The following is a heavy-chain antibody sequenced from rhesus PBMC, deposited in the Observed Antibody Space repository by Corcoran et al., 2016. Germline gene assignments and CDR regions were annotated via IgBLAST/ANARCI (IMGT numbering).Heavy chain of an antibody. CDR1: GFTFSSYG. CDR3: TTAEGRSSDY. CDR2: ISYDGRKK. Sequence: EVQLVESGGGLVQPGGSLRLSCAASGFTFSSYGMHWVRQAPGKGLEWVAVISYDGRKKYYADSVKGRFTISRDDSKNTLYLHMNSLNTEDTAVYYCTTAEGRSSDYWGQGVLVTVSS. V-gene: IGHV3-54*02. J-gene: IGHJ4*01. D-gene: IGHD3S6*01.